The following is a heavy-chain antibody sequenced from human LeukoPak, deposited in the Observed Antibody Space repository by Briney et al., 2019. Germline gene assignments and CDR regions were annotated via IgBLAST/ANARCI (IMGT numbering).Heavy chain of an antibody. CDR3: AGVLPTRLRYFDWLSRRLFDY. Sequence: GASVKVSCKASGYTFTSYDINWVRQATGQGLEWMGWMNPNSGNTGYAQKFQGRVTMTRNTSISTAYMELSSLRSEDTAVYYCAGVLPTRLRYFDWLSRRLFDYWGQGTLVTVSS. V-gene: IGHV1-8*01. D-gene: IGHD3-9*01. CDR2: MNPNSGNT. J-gene: IGHJ4*02. CDR1: GYTFTSYD.